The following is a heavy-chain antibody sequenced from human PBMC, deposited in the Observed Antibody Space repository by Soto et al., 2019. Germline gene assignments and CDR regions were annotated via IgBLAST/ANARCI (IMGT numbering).Heavy chain of an antibody. Sequence: QVQLVESGGGVVQPGRSLRLSCAASGFTFRDHAMHWVRQAPGKGREWLAIIWNDGSNKFYAGSVQGRFTISRDNSKNTVYLQMNPLSAEDTAVYYWARALFPDVDIYAMDVWGQGTTVTVSS. CDR3: ARALFPDVDIYAMDV. CDR2: IWNDGSNK. CDR1: GFTFRDHA. J-gene: IGHJ6*02. V-gene: IGHV3-33*01. D-gene: IGHD5-12*01.